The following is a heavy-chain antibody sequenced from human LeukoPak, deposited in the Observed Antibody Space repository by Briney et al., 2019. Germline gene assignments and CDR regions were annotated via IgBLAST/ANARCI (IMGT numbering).Heavy chain of an antibody. CDR3: ARDPRDAWFDP. CDR2: IYYSGST. V-gene: IGHV4-61*08. CDR1: GGSISSGDYF. J-gene: IGHJ5*02. Sequence: SETLSLTCPVSGGSISSGDYFWSWIRQPPGKGLEWIGYIYYSGSTNYNPSLKSRVTISVDTSKNQFSLKLSSVTAADTAVYYCARDPRDAWFDPWGQGTLVTVSS.